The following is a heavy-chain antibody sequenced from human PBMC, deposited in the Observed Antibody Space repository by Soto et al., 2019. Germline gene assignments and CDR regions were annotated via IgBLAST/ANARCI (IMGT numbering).Heavy chain of an antibody. J-gene: IGHJ4*02. CDR2: SRSKFNSYTT. CDR1: GFTFSDHY. CDR3: AADIVGTGSY. D-gene: IGHD5-12*01. Sequence: EVQLVESGGGVVQPGGSLRLSCAASGFTFSDHYMDWVRQAPGKGLEWVGRSRSKFNSYTTEYAASVKGRFTFSRDDSKNSLYLQINSLKTEDTAVYYCAADIVGTGSYWGQGTLVTVSS. V-gene: IGHV3-72*01.